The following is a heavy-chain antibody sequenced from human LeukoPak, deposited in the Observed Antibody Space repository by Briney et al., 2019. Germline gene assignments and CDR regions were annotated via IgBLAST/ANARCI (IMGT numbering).Heavy chain of an antibody. J-gene: IGHJ4*02. V-gene: IGHV5-51*01. Sequence: VESLKISFKGSGYSFTSYWIGLVRQMPGKGLECMRIIDPGDSYTRYSPSFQGQVTISADKSLSTAYLQWSSLKASDTAMYYCARGSGSYHTAYMNWGQGSAVTVSS. CDR3: ARGSGSYHTAYMN. CDR2: IDPGDSYT. CDR1: GYSFTSYW. D-gene: IGHD1-26*01.